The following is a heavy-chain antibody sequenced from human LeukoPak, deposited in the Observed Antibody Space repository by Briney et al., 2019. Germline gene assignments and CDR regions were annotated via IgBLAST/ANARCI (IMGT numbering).Heavy chain of an antibody. CDR3: AKVDYYDSSGNYPNWFDP. V-gene: IGHV3-23*01. CDR1: GFTFSSHG. D-gene: IGHD3-22*01. J-gene: IGHJ5*02. CDR2: IIPSGHTT. Sequence: GGSLRLSCVASGFTFSSHGMNWVRQAPGKGLEWVSGIIPSGHTTYYADSLKGRFTISRDNYKNTLYLQMNSLRAEDTAVYYCAKVDYYDSSGNYPNWFDPWGQGTLVTVSS.